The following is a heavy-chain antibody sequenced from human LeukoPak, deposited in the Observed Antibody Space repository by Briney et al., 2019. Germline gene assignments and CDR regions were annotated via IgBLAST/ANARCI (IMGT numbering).Heavy chain of an antibody. D-gene: IGHD3-10*01. J-gene: IGHJ4*02. CDR1: GFTFSSYA. V-gene: IGHV3-23*01. CDR3: AKDEPSGSGSCGEFDY. CDR2: ISGSGGST. Sequence: GGSLRLSCAASGFTFSSYAMSWVRQAPGKGLEWVSAISGSGGSTYYADSVKGRFTISRDNSKNTLYLQMDSLRAEDTAVYYCAKDEPSGSGSCGEFDYWGQGTLVTVSS.